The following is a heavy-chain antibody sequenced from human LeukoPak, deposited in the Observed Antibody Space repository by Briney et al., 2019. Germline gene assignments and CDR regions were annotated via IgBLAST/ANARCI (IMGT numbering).Heavy chain of an antibody. Sequence: HPGGSLRLSCAASGFTFSSYGMHWVRQAPGKGLEWVAVIWYDGSNKYYADSVKGRFTISRDNSKNTLYLQMNSLRAEGTAVYYCASLDTTAPFDYWGQGTLVTVSS. CDR1: GFTFSSYG. J-gene: IGHJ4*02. CDR2: IWYDGSNK. CDR3: ASLDTTAPFDY. V-gene: IGHV3-33*01. D-gene: IGHD1-1*01.